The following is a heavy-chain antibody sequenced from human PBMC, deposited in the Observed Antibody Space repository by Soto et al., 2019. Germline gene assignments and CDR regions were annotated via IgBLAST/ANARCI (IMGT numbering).Heavy chain of an antibody. CDR2: IYYSGST. V-gene: IGHV4-59*12. CDR1: GGSISSYY. D-gene: IGHD2-2*01. CDR3: ARDLGCISTSCYSGGDAFDI. Sequence: SETLSLTCTVSGGSISSYYWSWIRQPPGKGLEWIGYIYYSGSTNYNPSLKSRVTISVDTSKNQFSLKLTSVTAADTAVYYCARDLGCISTSCYSGGDAFDIWGQGTMVTVSS. J-gene: IGHJ3*02.